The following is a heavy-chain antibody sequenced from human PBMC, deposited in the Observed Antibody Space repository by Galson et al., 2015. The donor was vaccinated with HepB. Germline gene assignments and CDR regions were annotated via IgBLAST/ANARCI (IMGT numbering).Heavy chain of an antibody. V-gene: IGHV3-7*01. CDR3: ARDLGLTGTTGDFDY. CDR1: GFTFSSHW. CDR2: IKQDGSEI. Sequence: SLRLSCAASGFTFSSHWMTWVRQAPGKGLEWVVNIKQDGSEIHYVGSVRGRFTISRDNAKNSLYLQMNSLRAEDTAVYYCARDLGLTGTTGDFDYWGQGTLVTVSS. D-gene: IGHD1-7*01. J-gene: IGHJ4*02.